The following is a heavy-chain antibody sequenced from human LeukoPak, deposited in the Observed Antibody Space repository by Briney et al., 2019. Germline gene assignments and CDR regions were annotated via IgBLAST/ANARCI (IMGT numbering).Heavy chain of an antibody. V-gene: IGHV1-69*06. CDR1: GGTFSSYD. J-gene: IGHJ6*03. D-gene: IGHD5-24*01. CDR3: ATVGRRWLQSGGFYYYYYMDV. CDR2: IMPMFGKA. Sequence: GASVKVSCKASGGTFSSYDISWVRQAPGQGLEWMGGIMPMFGKANYAQKFQGRVTTSADKATSTAYMELSSLRSEDTAVYYCATVGRRWLQSGGFYYYYYMDVWGKGTTVTISS.